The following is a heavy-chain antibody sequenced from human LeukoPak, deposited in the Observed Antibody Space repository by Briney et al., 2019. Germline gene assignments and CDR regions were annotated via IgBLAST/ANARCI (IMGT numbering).Heavy chain of an antibody. CDR2: IYDSEST. CDR1: GDSLRVDY. CDR3: ARYSSSSGWFDP. V-gene: IGHV4-59*08. Sequence: SETLSPTCTVSGDSLRVDYWSWIRQPPGKGLEWIGYIYDSESTNYNPSLKSRVTMSIDTSKNQCSLKLGAVTAADSAVYYCARYSSSSGWFDPWGQGTLVTVSS. D-gene: IGHD6-6*01. J-gene: IGHJ5*02.